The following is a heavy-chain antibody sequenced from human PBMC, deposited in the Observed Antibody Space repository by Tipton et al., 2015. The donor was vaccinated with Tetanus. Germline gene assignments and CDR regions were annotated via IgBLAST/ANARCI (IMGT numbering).Heavy chain of an antibody. J-gene: IGHJ3*02. Sequence: SLRLSCAASGFTFDDYAMHWVRQAPGKGLEWVSGISWNSGSIGYADSVKGRFTISRDNAKNSLYLQMNSLRAGDTALYYCAKKVPYSSGWFDAFDIWGQGTMVTVSS. V-gene: IGHV3-9*01. D-gene: IGHD6-19*01. CDR1: GFTFDDYA. CDR2: ISWNSGSI. CDR3: AKKVPYSSGWFDAFDI.